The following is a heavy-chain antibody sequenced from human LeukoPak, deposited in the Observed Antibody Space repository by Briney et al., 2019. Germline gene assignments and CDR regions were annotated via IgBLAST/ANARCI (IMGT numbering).Heavy chain of an antibody. V-gene: IGHV3-74*01. CDR1: GFTFSSYW. D-gene: IGHD6-6*01. CDR3: ARGLSGYASSLGY. CDR2: INSDGSST. Sequence: PGGSLRLSCAASGFTFSSYWMHWVRQAPGKGLVWVSRINSDGSSTSYADSVRGRFSISRDNAKNTLYLQMNSLIAEDTAVYYCARGLSGYASSLGYWGQGTLVTVSA. J-gene: IGHJ4*02.